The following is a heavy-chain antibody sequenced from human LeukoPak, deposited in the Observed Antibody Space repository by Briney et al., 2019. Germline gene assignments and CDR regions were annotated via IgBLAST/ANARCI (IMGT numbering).Heavy chain of an antibody. J-gene: IGHJ4*02. D-gene: IGHD5-18*01. Sequence: GGSLRLSCEASGFTFDDYGMSWVRQGPGKGLEWVSSISWNGGSTAYADSVKGRFTISRDNAKNSLYLQMSSLRVEDTALYYCARTSRYSYGCSDYWGQGTLVTVSS. V-gene: IGHV3-20*04. CDR2: ISWNGGST. CDR1: GFTFDDYG. CDR3: ARTSRYSYGCSDY.